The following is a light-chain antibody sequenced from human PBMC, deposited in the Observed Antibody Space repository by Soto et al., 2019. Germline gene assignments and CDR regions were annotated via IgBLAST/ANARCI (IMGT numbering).Light chain of an antibody. CDR3: QQYNSYSKT. J-gene: IGKJ1*01. Sequence: DIQMTQSPSTLSASVGDRVTITCRASQSIGYWLAWYQQKPGKAPNLLIYAASSLETGVPSRFSGSGSGTEFTLSISSLQPDESASYYCQQYNSYSKTFGQGTKVE. CDR2: AAS. CDR1: QSIGYW. V-gene: IGKV1-5*01.